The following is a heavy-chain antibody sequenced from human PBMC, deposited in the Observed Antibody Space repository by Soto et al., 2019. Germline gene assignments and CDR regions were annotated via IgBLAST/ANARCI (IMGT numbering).Heavy chain of an antibody. D-gene: IGHD3-10*01. CDR3: AIAGYEELPEGWFDP. Sequence: EVQLLESGGGLVQPGGSLRLSCAASGFTFSSYAMSWVRQAPGKGLECVSAISGSGGSTYYADSVKGRFTICRDNSKNTRNLQMNSLRAEDTAVYYCAIAGYEELPEGWFDPCGQGSLVTVSS. CDR2: ISGSGGST. V-gene: IGHV3-23*01. J-gene: IGHJ5*02. CDR1: GFTFSSYA.